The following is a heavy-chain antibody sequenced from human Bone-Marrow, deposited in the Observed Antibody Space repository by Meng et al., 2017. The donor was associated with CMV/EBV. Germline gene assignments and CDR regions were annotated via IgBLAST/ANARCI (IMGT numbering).Heavy chain of an antibody. J-gene: IGHJ4*02. Sequence: ETLSLTCAASGFTFSSYSMNWVRQAPGKGLEWVSSISSSSSYIYYADSVKGRFTISRDNAKNSLYLQMNSLRAEDTAVYYCARRGLGVDWGQGTLVTVSS. CDR2: ISSSSSYI. CDR1: GFTFSSYS. D-gene: IGHD2-15*01. CDR3: ARRGLGVD. V-gene: IGHV3-21*01.